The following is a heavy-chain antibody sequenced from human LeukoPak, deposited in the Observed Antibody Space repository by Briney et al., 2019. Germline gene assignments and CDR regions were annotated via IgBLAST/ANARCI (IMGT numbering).Heavy chain of an antibody. CDR2: ISSYNGDT. CDR1: GYIFTKYG. CDR3: AREEYCSGDCYSRPMGY. Sequence: ASVKVSCKASGYIFTKYGVSWVRQAPGQGLEWMAWISSYNGDTNYAHNFQGRVTLTTDTSTSTVFMELSSLRSEDTAVYYCAREEYCSGDCYSRPMGYWGQGTLVTVSS. D-gene: IGHD2-21*01. V-gene: IGHV1-18*01. J-gene: IGHJ4*02.